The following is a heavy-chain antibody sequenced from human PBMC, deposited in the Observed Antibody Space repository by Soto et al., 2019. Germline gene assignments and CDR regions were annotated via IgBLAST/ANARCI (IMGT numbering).Heavy chain of an antibody. CDR2: VPFDGSHK. V-gene: IGHV3-30*18. D-gene: IGHD3-3*01. Sequence: QVQLVQSGGGVVQPGGSLRLSCAASGFTFSSYAIHWVRQAPGKALEWVADVPFDGSHKTYAVPVRGRFTISRDNSKKTVYLQMNSLRAEDTALYYCAKLGDAVSGYFDFWGQGTQVAVSS. J-gene: IGHJ5*01. CDR3: AKLGDAVSGYFDF. CDR1: GFTFSSYA.